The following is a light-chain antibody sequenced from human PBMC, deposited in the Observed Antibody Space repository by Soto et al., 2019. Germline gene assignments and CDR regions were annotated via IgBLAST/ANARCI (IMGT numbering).Light chain of an antibody. CDR1: QSVSSSY. Sequence: EIVLTQSPGTLSLSPGERATLSCRASQSVSSSYLAWYQQKPGKAPSLLISGSSNRATGIPDRFSGSGSGTDFTLTISRLEPEDFAVYYCQQYSSSPITFGQGTRLEIK. CDR3: QQYSSSPIT. CDR2: GSS. V-gene: IGKV3-20*01. J-gene: IGKJ5*01.